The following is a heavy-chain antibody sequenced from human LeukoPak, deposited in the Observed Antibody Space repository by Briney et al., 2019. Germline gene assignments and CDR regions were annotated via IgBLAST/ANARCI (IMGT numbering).Heavy chain of an antibody. D-gene: IGHD3-22*01. CDR1: GFTFSSYG. J-gene: IGHJ4*02. CDR2: ISYDGSNK. CDR3: AKADNTNYYDSTGLDY. V-gene: IGHV3-30*18. Sequence: GGSLRLSCAASGFTFSSYGMHWVRQAPGKGLEWVAVISYDGSNKYYADSVKGRFTFSRDNSKNTLYLQMNSLRAEDTAVYYCAKADNTNYYDSTGLDYWGQGTLVTVSS.